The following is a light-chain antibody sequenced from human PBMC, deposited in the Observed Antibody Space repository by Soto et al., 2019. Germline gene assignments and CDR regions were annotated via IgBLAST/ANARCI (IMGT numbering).Light chain of an antibody. Sequence: EIVLTPSPVTLSLSPVEIATLSCMASQSVRTYLAWYQVKPGQAPRLLIYDASDRATGIPARFSGSGSGTDFTLTISSLEPDDFALYYCQKRSNWPPTFGQGTRRAIK. V-gene: IGKV3-11*01. CDR2: DAS. CDR1: QSVRTY. J-gene: IGKJ5*01. CDR3: QKRSNWPPT.